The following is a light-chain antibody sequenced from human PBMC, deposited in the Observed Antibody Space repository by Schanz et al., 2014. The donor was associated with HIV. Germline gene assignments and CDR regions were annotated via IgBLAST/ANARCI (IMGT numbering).Light chain of an antibody. V-gene: IGLV2-11*01. CDR2: DVT. CDR3: QSYDDRLSGSRV. CDR1: SSDIGGYNY. J-gene: IGLJ3*02. Sequence: QSALTQPRSVSGSPGQSVTISCTGTSSDIGGYNYVSWYQQHPGKAPKLMIYDVTKRPSGVSSRFSGSKSGNTASLTISGLQAEDEADYYCQSYDDRLSGSRVFGGGTKLTVL.